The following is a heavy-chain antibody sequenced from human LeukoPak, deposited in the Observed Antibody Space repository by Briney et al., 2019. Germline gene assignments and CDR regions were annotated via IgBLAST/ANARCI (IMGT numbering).Heavy chain of an antibody. CDR3: ARVGQQLVRWYFDL. CDR1: GFTFSRYR. V-gene: IGHV3-7*05. D-gene: IGHD6-13*01. J-gene: IGHJ2*01. CDR2: INQDGSEK. Sequence: PGRSLRLSCAVSGFTFSRYRMSWVRQAPGKGLEWVATINQDGSEKYSVDAVKGRFTISRDNPKNSLFLQMNSLRDEDTAVYYCARVGQQLVRWYFDLWGRGTLVTVSS.